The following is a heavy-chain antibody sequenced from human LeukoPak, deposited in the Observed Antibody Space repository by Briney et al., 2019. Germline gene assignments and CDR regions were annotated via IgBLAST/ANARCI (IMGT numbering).Heavy chain of an antibody. CDR1: GGSISSYY. J-gene: IGHJ3*02. CDR2: IYYSGST. CDR3: ARQQLTPFDAFDI. Sequence: PSETLSLTCTVSGGSISSYYWSWIRQPPGKELEWIGFIYYSGSTNYNPSLKSRVTISVDASRNHFSLRLSSVTAADTAVYYCARQQLTPFDAFDIWGQGTMVTVSS. D-gene: IGHD6-13*01. V-gene: IGHV4-59*08.